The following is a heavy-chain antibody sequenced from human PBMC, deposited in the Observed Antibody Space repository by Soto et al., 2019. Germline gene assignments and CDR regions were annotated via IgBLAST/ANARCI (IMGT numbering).Heavy chain of an antibody. Sequence: QVLVVPSGAEVKKPGSSVKVSCKVSGGIFTNKAISWVRQATGPGLEWLGGVIPLFETASYAQIFRGRLMISADGAPTSAYMELSGLTSADTAVYFCATGGHNDGYNFYHGMDVWWQGTTVTVSA. CDR1: GGIFTNKA. CDR3: ATGGHNDGYNFYHGMDV. J-gene: IGHJ6*01. D-gene: IGHD3-16*01. V-gene: IGHV1-69*01. CDR2: VIPLFETA.